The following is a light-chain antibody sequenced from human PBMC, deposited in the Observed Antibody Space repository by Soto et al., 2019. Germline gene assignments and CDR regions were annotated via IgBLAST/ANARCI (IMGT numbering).Light chain of an antibody. Sequence: EIGLTQSPGTLSLSPWERATLSCRASQSVSSSYLAWYQQKPGQAPRPHIYGASSRAICITDRFSGSGSGTDFTLTISRLEPEDFAVYYCQQYGSSPWTVGQRTKLEIK. CDR2: GAS. CDR3: QQYGSSPWT. V-gene: IGKV3-20*01. J-gene: IGKJ1*01. CDR1: QSVSSSY.